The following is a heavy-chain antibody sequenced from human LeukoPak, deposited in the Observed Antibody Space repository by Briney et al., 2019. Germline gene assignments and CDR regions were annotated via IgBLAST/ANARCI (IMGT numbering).Heavy chain of an antibody. CDR2: IYYSGST. CDR3: ARAGGYFIRGAFDI. V-gene: IGHV4-61*01. D-gene: IGHD5-18*01. Sequence: SETLSLTCTVSGGSVSSGSYYWSWIRQPPGKGLEWIGYIYYSGSTNYNPSLKSRVTISVDTSKNQFSVKLSSVTAADTAVYYCARAGGYFIRGAFDIWGQGTMVTVSS. J-gene: IGHJ3*02. CDR1: GGSVSSGSYY.